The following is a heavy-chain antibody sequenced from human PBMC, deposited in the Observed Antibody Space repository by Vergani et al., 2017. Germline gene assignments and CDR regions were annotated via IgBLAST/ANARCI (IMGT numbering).Heavy chain of an antibody. CDR3: ARDLLPNYDCWSGYSHAYYYYYGMDG. J-gene: IGHJ6*02. D-gene: IGHD3-3*01. V-gene: IGHV3-74*01. CDR1: GFTFSSYW. CDR2: INSDGSST. Sequence: EVQLVESGGGLVQPGGSLRLSCAASGFTFSSYWMHWVRQAPGKGLVWVSRINSDGSSTSYADSVKGRFTISRDNAKNTLYLQMNSLRAEDTAVYYCARDLLPNYDCWSGYSHAYYYYYGMDGWGQGTTVTVSS.